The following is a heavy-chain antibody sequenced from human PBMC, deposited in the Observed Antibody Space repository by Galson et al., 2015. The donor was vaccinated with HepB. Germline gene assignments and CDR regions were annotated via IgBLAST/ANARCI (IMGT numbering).Heavy chain of an antibody. CDR1: GYTFTSYA. Sequence: SVKVSCKASGYTFTSYAMHWVRQAPGQRLEWMGWINAGNGNTKYSQKFQGRVTITRDTSASTAYMELSSLRSEDAAVYYCARTGWLPYGMDVWGQGTPVTVSS. CDR3: ARTGWLPYGMDV. D-gene: IGHD6-19*01. CDR2: INAGNGNT. J-gene: IGHJ6*02. V-gene: IGHV1-3*01.